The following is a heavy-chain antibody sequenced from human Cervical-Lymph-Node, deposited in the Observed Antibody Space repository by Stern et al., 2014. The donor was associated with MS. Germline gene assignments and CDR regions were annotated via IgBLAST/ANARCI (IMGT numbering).Heavy chain of an antibody. CDR2: ISGYNGAT. CDR3: ARGPYCSSTSCYTNGYYFYGMDV. D-gene: IGHD2-2*02. CDR1: GYTFTSFG. J-gene: IGHJ6*02. V-gene: IGHV1-18*01. Sequence: QMQLVQSGPEVKQPGASVKVSCKASGYTFTSFGISWVRRAPGQGLEWMGWISGYNGATNYSQKFQGRVTLTTDTSTRTAHMELTSLRSDDTAMYYCARGPYCSSTSCYTNGYYFYGMDVWGQGTTVTV.